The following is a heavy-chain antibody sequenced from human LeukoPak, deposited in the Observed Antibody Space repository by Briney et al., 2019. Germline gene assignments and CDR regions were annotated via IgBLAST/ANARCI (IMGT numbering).Heavy chain of an antibody. CDR1: GFTFSSYG. D-gene: IGHD1-1*01. J-gene: IGHJ6*02. CDR2: ISYDGSNK. CDR3: ARKMGTGYYGMDV. Sequence: GRSLRLSCAASGFTFSSYGMHWVRQAPGKGLEWVAVISYDGSNKSSADSVKGRFTVSRGNSKNTLYLEMNSLRAEDTAVYYCARKMGTGYYGMDVWGQGTTVTVS. V-gene: IGHV3-30*03.